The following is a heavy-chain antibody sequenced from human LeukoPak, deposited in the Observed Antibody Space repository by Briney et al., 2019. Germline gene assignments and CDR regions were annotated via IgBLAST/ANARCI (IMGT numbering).Heavy chain of an antibody. CDR1: GFTFINYW. Sequence: GGSLRLSCAASGFTFINYWMAWVRQAPGKGLQWVAYMSQDGSEIYYVDSVKGRFIISRDNAKNSLYLQMNSLRAEDTAVYYCARGVYAFDVWGQGTLITVSS. J-gene: IGHJ3*01. D-gene: IGHD2-8*01. CDR3: ARGVYAFDV. V-gene: IGHV3-7*01. CDR2: MSQDGSEI.